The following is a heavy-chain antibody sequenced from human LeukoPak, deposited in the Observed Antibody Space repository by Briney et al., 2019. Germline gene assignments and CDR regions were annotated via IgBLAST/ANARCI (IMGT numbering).Heavy chain of an antibody. CDR3: TTSVIPDY. Sequence: GGSLRLSCAASGFTFNDYAMHWVRQAPGKGLEWVSRISWTTNNIGYADSVKGRFTISRDNAKNSLYLQMNSLRPEDTALYYCTTSVIPDYWGQGTLVTVSS. CDR2: ISWTTNNI. CDR1: GFTFNDYA. V-gene: IGHV3-9*01. J-gene: IGHJ4*02. D-gene: IGHD3-16*02.